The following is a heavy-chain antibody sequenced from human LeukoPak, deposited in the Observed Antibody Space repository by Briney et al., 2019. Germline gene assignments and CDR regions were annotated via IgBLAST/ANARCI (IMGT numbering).Heavy chain of an antibody. CDR1: GFTFDDYA. CDR2: ISWNSGSI. Sequence: GGSLRLSCAASGFTFDDYAMHWVRQAPGNGLEWVSGISWNSGSIGYADSVKGRFTISRDNAKNSLYLQMNSLRAEDTAVYYCASAMTTVTTQRGYFDYWGQGTLVTVSS. J-gene: IGHJ4*02. CDR3: ASAMTTVTTQRGYFDY. D-gene: IGHD4-17*01. V-gene: IGHV3-9*01.